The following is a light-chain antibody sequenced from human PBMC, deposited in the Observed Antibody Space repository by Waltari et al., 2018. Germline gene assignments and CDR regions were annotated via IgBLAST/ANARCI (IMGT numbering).Light chain of an antibody. Sequence: QSALTQPASVSGSPGQSITISCTGPSRDIGSYNHVPWYQQHPGKAPKLLISAVAKRPSGVSSRFSGSKSGNTASLTISGLQSDDEAHYYCCSYARFYIWVFGEGTKLTVL. CDR3: CSYARFYIWV. CDR1: SRDIGSYNH. CDR2: AVA. V-gene: IGLV2-23*02. J-gene: IGLJ3*02.